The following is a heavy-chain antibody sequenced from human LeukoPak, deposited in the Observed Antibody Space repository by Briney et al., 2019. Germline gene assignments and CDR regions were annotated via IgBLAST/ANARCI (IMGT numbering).Heavy chain of an antibody. Sequence: SETLSLTCTVSGDSISSYYWSWIRQPPGKGLEWIGYIYDSGKTNYNASLISRVTISVDTSKNQFSLKLTSVTPADTAVYYCARGGGTPDYWGQGTLVTVSS. V-gene: IGHV4-59*01. CDR1: GDSISSYY. J-gene: IGHJ4*02. CDR2: IYDSGKT. CDR3: ARGGGTPDY. D-gene: IGHD3-16*01.